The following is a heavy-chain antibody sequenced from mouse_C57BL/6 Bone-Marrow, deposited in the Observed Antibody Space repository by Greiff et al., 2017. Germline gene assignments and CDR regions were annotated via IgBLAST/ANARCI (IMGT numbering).Heavy chain of an antibody. CDR2: IYPGDGDT. J-gene: IGHJ2*01. CDR3: DLYYDYGDY. Sequence: QVQLQQSGPELVKPGASVKISCKASGYAFSSSWMNWVKQRPGQGLEWIGRIYPGDGDTNYNGKFKGKATLTADKSSSTAYMQLSSLTSEDSAVYFCDLYYDYGDYWGQGTTLTVSS. V-gene: IGHV1-82*01. D-gene: IGHD2-4*01. CDR1: GYAFSSSW.